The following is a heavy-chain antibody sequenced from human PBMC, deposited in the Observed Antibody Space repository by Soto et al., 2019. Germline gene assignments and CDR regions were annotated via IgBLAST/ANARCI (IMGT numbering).Heavy chain of an antibody. D-gene: IGHD6-13*01. Sequence: XDSLKVSWKCSGSRFTDYWITLVLQMPGKGLEWMGRIDPSDSYTHYNPSFQGHVTISVDKSINTAYLRWSSLKASDSAKYYCARHGGGSIEVTGFNGMDVWAQGTAVTVSS. CDR1: GSRFTDYW. CDR3: ARHGGGSIEVTGFNGMDV. V-gene: IGHV5-10-1*01. J-gene: IGHJ6*02. CDR2: IDPSDSYT.